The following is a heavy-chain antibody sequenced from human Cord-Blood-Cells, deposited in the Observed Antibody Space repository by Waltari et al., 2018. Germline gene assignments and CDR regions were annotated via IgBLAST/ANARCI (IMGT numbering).Heavy chain of an antibody. D-gene: IGHD1-26*01. CDR3: AGPVGATDAFDI. J-gene: IGHJ3*02. CDR1: GGTFTSHA. CDR2: IIPILGIA. Sequence: QVQLVQSGAEVTKPGSSVKVSCTASGGTFTSHANSWVRKAPGQGLEWMGGIIPILGIANYAQKFQGRVTITADKSTSTAYMELSSLRSEDTAVYYCAGPVGATDAFDIWGQGTMVTVSS. V-gene: IGHV1-69*10.